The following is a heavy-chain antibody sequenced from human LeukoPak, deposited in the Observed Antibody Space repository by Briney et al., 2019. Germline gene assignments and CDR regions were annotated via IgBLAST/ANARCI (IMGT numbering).Heavy chain of an antibody. CDR1: GFTFSTYA. V-gene: IGHV3-23*01. CDR3: AELGITMIGGV. J-gene: IGHJ6*04. CDR2: LSGRGRDT. Sequence: PGGFLRLSCAASGFTFSTYAMSWVRQAPGKGLEWLSALSGRGRDTFYVDSVKGRFTISRDESKNTLYLQMNSLRAEDTAVYYCAELGITMIGGVWGKGTTVTISS. D-gene: IGHD3-10*02.